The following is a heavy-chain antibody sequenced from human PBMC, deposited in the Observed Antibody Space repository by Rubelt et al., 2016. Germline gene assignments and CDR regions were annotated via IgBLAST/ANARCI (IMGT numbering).Heavy chain of an antibody. CDR2: ISSSSSTI. CDR3: AKDPSSGYYLAGVLDY. CDR1: SSYG. D-gene: IGHD3-22*01. V-gene: IGHV3-48*04. Sequence: SSYGMNWVRQAPGKGLEWVSYISSSSSTIYYADSVKGRFTISRDNAKNSLYLQMNSLRAEDTAVYYCAKDPSSGYYLAGVLDYWGQGTLVTVSS. J-gene: IGHJ4*02.